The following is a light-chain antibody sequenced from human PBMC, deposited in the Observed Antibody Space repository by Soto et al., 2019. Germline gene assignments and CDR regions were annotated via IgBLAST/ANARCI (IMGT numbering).Light chain of an antibody. CDR1: QGISSY. V-gene: IGKV1-9*01. CDR3: QQYHNYPRT. Sequence: IQLTQSPSSLSASVGDRVTITCRASQGISSYLAWYQQTPGKAPKLFIYAASTLQSGVPSRFSGSGSGADFTLTISSLQPDDFATYYCQQYHNYPRTFGQGTKGDIK. J-gene: IGKJ1*01. CDR2: AAS.